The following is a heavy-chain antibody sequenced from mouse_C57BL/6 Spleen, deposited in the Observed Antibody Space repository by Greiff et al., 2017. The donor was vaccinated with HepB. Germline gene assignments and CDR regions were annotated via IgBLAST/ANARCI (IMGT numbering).Heavy chain of an antibody. J-gene: IGHJ4*01. CDR2: INPGSGGT. D-gene: IGHD2-3*01. Sequence: VQLQQSGAELVRPGTSVKVSCKASGYAFTNYLIEWVKQRPGQGLEWIGVINPGSGGTNYNEKFKGKATLTADKSSSTSYMQLSSLTSEDSAVYCGERGAKNGYYPYAMDYWGQGTSVTVSS. V-gene: IGHV1-54*01. CDR1: GYAFTNYL. CDR3: ERGAKNGYYPYAMDY.